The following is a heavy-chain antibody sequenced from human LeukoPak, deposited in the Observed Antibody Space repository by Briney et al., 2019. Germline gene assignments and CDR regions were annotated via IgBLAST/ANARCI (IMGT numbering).Heavy chain of an antibody. CDR1: GGSISSYY. CDR3: ARDRGLSATGIDP. D-gene: IGHD3-16*02. V-gene: IGHV4-59*01. Sequence: SETLSLTCTVSGGSISSYYWSWIRQPPGKGLEWIGYIYYSGSTNYNPSLKSRVTISVDTSKNQFFLKLSSVTAADTAVYYCARDRGLSATGIDPWGQGTLVTVSS. J-gene: IGHJ5*02. CDR2: IYYSGST.